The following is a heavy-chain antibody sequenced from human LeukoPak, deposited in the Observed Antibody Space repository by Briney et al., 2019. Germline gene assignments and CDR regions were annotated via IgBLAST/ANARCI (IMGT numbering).Heavy chain of an antibody. J-gene: IGHJ4*02. D-gene: IGHD3-3*01. CDR3: ARVRFLEWSDEDYFDY. Sequence: SETLSLTCTVSDGSISSYYWSWIRQPPGKGLEWVGYIYYSGSTNYNPSLKSRVTISVDTSKNQFSLKLSSVTAADTAVYYCARVRFLEWSDEDYFDYWGQGTLVTVSS. CDR1: DGSISSYY. V-gene: IGHV4-59*01. CDR2: IYYSGST.